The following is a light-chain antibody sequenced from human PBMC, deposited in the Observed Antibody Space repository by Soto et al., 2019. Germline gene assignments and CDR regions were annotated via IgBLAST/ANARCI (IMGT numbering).Light chain of an antibody. Sequence: EIVLTQSPGTLSLSPGEGATLSCRASQSVSSNYLAWYQHKPGQAPRLLIYGASTRATGIPDRFSGSGSGTDFTLTINRLAPEDFAVYYCQHYGGSPRLTFGGGTKVDIK. CDR1: QSVSSNY. V-gene: IGKV3-20*01. CDR2: GAS. CDR3: QHYGGSPRLT. J-gene: IGKJ4*01.